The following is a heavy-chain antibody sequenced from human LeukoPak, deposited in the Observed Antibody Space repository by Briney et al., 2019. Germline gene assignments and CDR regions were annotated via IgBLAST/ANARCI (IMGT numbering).Heavy chain of an antibody. D-gene: IGHD6-13*01. CDR1: GFTFSSYA. J-gene: IGHJ4*02. CDR3: ARAKQQLAYFDY. V-gene: IGHV3-30-3*01. Sequence: GGSLRLSCAASGFTFSSYAMHWVRQAPGKGLEWVAVISYDGSNKYYADSVKGRFTISRDNSKNTLYLQMNSLRAEDTAVYYCARAKQQLAYFDYWGQGTLVTVSS. CDR2: ISYDGSNK.